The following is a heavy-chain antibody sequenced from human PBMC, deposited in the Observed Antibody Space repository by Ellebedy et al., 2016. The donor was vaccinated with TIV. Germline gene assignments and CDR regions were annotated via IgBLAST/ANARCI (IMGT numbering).Heavy chain of an antibody. CDR3: ARATSGFDY. CDR2: ITSAGDT. D-gene: IGHD5-24*01. J-gene: IGHJ4*02. Sequence: GESLKISCAASGFTVSSNYMSWVRQAPGKGLEWVSGITSAGDTYYLGSVKGRFIISRDSAKNSLYLQMNSMRAEDPAVYYCARATSGFDYWGQGALATVSS. CDR1: GFTVSSNY. V-gene: IGHV3-53*01.